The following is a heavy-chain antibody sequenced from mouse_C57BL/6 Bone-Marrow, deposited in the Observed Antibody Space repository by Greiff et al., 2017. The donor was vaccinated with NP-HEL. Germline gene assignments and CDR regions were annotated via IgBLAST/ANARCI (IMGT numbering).Heavy chain of an antibody. CDR2: IYPGDGDT. D-gene: IGHD1-1*01. V-gene: IGHV1-80*01. CDR1: GYAFSSYW. Sequence: QVQLQQSGAELVKPGASVKISCKASGYAFSSYWMNWVKQRPGKGLEWIGQIYPGDGDTNYNGKFKGKATLTADKSTSTAYMQLSSLTSEDSAVYFCARYYGSSYYFDYWGQGTTLTVSS. J-gene: IGHJ2*01. CDR3: ARYYGSSYYFDY.